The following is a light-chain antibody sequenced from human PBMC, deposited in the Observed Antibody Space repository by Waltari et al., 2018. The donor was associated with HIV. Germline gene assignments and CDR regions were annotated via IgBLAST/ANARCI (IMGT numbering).Light chain of an antibody. CDR2: GHS. CDR1: FSNLGANT. J-gene: IGLJ1*01. CDR3: SAWDDSLRDTV. Sequence: QSVMSHPPSASGTPGQTVTISCSGRFSNLGANTVNWYQQIPGTATRLLISGHSQRPSGFPDRLSGSRSGTSASLTIGGLQSEDEADYYCSAWDDSLRDTVFGTGTRVTVL. V-gene: IGLV1-44*01.